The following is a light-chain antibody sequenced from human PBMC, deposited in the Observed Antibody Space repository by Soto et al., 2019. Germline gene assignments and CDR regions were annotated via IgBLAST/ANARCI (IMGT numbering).Light chain of an antibody. CDR3: QQFNSYPIT. J-gene: IGKJ5*01. V-gene: IGKV1-13*02. CDR1: QDIRGA. CDR2: DVS. Sequence: AIQVTQSPSSLSASVGDRVTITCRASQDIRGALAWYRQKPGKPPRLLIYDVSTLESGVPSRFSGSSSGTEFTLTISSLQSEDFGTYLCQQFNSYPITFGHGTRLEIK.